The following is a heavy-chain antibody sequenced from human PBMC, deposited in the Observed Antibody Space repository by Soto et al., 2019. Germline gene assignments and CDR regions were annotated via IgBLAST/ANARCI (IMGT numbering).Heavy chain of an antibody. CDR3: ARDVSSALDY. Sequence: ASVTVSCQASGYTFTSNTIHWLRQAPGQRPEWVGWISAGSGITKYSQKSQGRVSITRDTSASTAYMELSGLASEDTAVYYCARDVSSALDYWGQGTLVTVPQ. J-gene: IGHJ4*01. CDR1: GYTFTSNT. V-gene: IGHV1-3*01. D-gene: IGHD6-6*01. CDR2: ISAGSGIT.